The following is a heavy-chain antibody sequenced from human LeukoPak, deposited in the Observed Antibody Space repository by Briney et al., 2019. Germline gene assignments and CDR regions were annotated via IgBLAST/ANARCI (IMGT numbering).Heavy chain of an antibody. CDR2: ISGSGTGT. D-gene: IGHD1-7*01. CDR3: AKEGGTGTRFDY. Sequence: GGSLRLSCAASGFTFSSSAMSWVRQGPGKGLYWVSAISGSGTGTYYADSVKGRFTISRDNSKNTLYLQMNSLRAEDTAVYYCAKEGGTGTRFDYRGQGTLVTVSS. J-gene: IGHJ4*02. CDR1: GFTFSSSA. V-gene: IGHV3-23*01.